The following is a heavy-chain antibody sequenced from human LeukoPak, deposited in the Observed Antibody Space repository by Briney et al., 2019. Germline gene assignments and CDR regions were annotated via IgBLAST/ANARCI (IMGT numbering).Heavy chain of an antibody. V-gene: IGHV4-39*02. CDR3: ARDVRGSGFDY. CDR1: GGSINSSYYY. CDR2: IYYSGST. D-gene: IGHD2-15*01. J-gene: IGHJ4*02. Sequence: PSETLSLTCTVSGGSINSSYYYWGWIRQPPGKGLEWIGSIYYSGSTYYNPSLKSRVTISVDTSKNQFSLKLSSVTAADTAAYYCARDVRGSGFDYWGQGTLVTVSS.